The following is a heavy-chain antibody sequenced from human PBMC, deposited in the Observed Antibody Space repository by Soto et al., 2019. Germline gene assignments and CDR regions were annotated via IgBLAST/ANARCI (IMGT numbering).Heavy chain of an antibody. CDR3: ARDLQAGTDNVNWFAP. CDR1: GFSISRSA. V-gene: IGHV3-30*04. CDR2: IAYDGSNR. J-gene: IGHJ5*02. Sequence: QVQLVESGGGVVQPGRSLRLSCVASGFSISRSAMHWVRQAPGKGLEWVAVIAYDGSNRWYADSAKGRFTISRDNSKNTVYLEMSSRRGEDTAVYYCARDLQAGTDNVNWFAPWGQGTLVTVSS. D-gene: IGHD1-1*01.